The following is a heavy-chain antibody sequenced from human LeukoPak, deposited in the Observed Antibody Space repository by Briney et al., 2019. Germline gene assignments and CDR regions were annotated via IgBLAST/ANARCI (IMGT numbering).Heavy chain of an antibody. Sequence: PSETLSLTCAVSGYSISSGYYWGWIRQPPGKGLEWIGSIYHSGSTYYNPSLKSRVTISVDTSKNQFSLKLSSVTAADTAVYYCASYNWMTRDFDYWGQGTLVTVSS. D-gene: IGHD1-1*01. V-gene: IGHV4-38-2*01. CDR3: ASYNWMTRDFDY. J-gene: IGHJ4*02. CDR1: GYSISSGYY. CDR2: IYHSGST.